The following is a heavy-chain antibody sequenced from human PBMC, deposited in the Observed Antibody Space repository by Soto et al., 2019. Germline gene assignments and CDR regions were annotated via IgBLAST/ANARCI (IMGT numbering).Heavy chain of an antibody. CDR1: GYDFPTYW. V-gene: IGHV5-51*01. D-gene: IGHD3-10*01. Sequence: GESLKISCQGSGYDFPTYWIGWVRQMPGKGLEWMGIIYPGDSDTRYSPSFQGQVTISADKSISTAYLQWSSLKASDTAMYYCAGGGVRGVITRTRDYYGMDVWGQGTTVTVS. J-gene: IGHJ6*02. CDR2: IYPGDSDT. CDR3: AGGGVRGVITRTRDYYGMDV.